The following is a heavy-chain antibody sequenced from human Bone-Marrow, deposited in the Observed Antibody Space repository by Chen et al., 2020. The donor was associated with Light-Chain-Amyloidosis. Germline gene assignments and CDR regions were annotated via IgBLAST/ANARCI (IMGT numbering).Heavy chain of an antibody. CDR2: ISTSGST. CDR1: GGSISSYY. CDR3: XXSYDSSGYLAYYFDY. Sequence: VKPSETLSLTCTVSGGSISSYYWSWIRQPAGKGLEWIGRISTSGSTNYNPSLKXXXXXXXXXXXXXXXXXXXXXXXXXXXXXXXXXSYDSSGYLAYYFDYWGQGTL. D-gene: IGHD3-22*01. V-gene: IGHV4-4*07. J-gene: IGHJ4*02.